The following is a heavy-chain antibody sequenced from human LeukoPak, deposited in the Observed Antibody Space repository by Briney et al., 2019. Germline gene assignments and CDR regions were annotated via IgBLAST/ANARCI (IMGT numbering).Heavy chain of an antibody. CDR1: GFTFSDYY. J-gene: IGHJ5*02. CDR3: ARVVRGPYYYGSGSYYDP. V-gene: IGHV3-11*01. CDR2: ISSSGSTI. Sequence: GGSLRLSCAASGFTFSDYYMSWIRQASGKGLEWVSYISSSGSTIYYADSVKGRFTISRDNAKNSLYLQMNSLRAEDTAVYYCARVVRGPYYYGSGSYYDPWGQGTLVTVSS. D-gene: IGHD3-10*01.